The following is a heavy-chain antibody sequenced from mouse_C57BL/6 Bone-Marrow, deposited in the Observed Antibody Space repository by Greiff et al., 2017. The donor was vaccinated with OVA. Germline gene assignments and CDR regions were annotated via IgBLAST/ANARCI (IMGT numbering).Heavy chain of an antibody. V-gene: IGHV5-4*01. J-gene: IGHJ3*01. Sequence: EVHLVESGGGLVKPGGSLKLSCAASGFTFSSYAMSWVRQTPEKRLEWVATISDGGSYTYYPDNVKGRFTISRDNAKNNLYLQMSHLKSEDTAMYYCARDSEGAYWGQGTLVTVSA. CDR3: ARDSEGAY. CDR1: GFTFSSYA. CDR2: ISDGGSYT.